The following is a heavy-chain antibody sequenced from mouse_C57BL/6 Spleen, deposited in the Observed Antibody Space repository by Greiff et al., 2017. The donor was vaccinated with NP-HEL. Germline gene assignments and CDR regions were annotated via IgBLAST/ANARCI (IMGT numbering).Heavy chain of an antibody. J-gene: IGHJ2*01. V-gene: IGHV14-1*01. CDR2: IDPEDGDT. CDR3: TTGERGYDGY. CDR1: GFNIKDYY. Sequence: VQLKQSGAELVRPGASVKLSCTASGFNIKDYYMHWVKQRPEQGLEWIGRIDPEDGDTEYAPKFQGKATMTADTSSKTAYLQLSSLTSEDTAVYYCTTGERGYDGYWGQGTTLTVSS. D-gene: IGHD2-2*01.